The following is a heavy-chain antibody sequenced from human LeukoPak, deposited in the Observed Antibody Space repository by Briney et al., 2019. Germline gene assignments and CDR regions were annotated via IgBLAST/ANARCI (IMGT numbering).Heavy chain of an antibody. CDR2: IYTSGST. J-gene: IGHJ4*02. Sequence: SETLSLTCTVSGGSISRYYWSWIRQPAGKGLEWIGRIYTSGSTNYNPSLKSRVTMSVDTSKNQFSLKLSSVTAADTAVYYCARIGAAGTRYYFDYWSQGTLVTVSS. CDR3: ARIGAAGTRYYFDY. V-gene: IGHV4-4*07. D-gene: IGHD6-13*01. CDR1: GGSISRYY.